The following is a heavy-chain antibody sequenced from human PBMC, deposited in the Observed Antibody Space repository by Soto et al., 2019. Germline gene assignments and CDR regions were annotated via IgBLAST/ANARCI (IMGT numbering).Heavy chain of an antibody. J-gene: IGHJ3*01. V-gene: IGHV1-69*06. CDR2: IIPIFGTA. D-gene: IGHD3-10*01. CDR3: ARDRSAVTKFRRVVECAFAF. Sequence: QVQLVQCGPEVKKPGSSVKVSCKTSGGTFSNYAISWVRQAPGKGLEWMGGIIPIFGTANYAQQFQGRATITADKSTTSAYMELNSLRSEDTAMYYCARDRSAVTKFRRVVECAFAFWGQGTVVTVSS. CDR1: GGTFSNYA.